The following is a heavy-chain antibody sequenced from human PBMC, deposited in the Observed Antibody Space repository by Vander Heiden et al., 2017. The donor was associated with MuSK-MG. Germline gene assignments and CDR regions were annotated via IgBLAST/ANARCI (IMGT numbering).Heavy chain of an antibody. Sequence: EVQLVESGGGLVKPGGSVRLSCAAPGFTFSSYSMTWVRQAPGKGLEWVSSISSSSSYIYYADSVKGRVTISRDNAKNSLYLQMNSLRAEDTAVYYCARDMVGGVGYWGQGTLVTVSS. J-gene: IGHJ4*02. CDR3: ARDMVGGVGY. D-gene: IGHD1-26*01. V-gene: IGHV3-21*01. CDR2: ISSSSSYI. CDR1: GFTFSSYS.